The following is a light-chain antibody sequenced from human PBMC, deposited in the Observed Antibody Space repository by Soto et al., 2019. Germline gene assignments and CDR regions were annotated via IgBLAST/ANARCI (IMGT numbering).Light chain of an antibody. J-gene: IGLJ1*01. V-gene: IGLV2-23*02. CDR1: SSDVGSYNL. CDR3: CSYAGSSSYV. Sequence: QSALSQPASVSGSPGQSITISCTGTSSDVGSYNLVSWFQQLPGKAPKLMIYEVNKRPSGVSNRFSGSKSGNTASLTISGLQAEDEADYYCCSYAGSSSYVFGTGTKLTVL. CDR2: EVN.